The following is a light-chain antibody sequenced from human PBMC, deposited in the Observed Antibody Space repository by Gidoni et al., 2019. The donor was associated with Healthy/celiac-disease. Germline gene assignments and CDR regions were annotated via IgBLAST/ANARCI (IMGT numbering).Light chain of an antibody. Sequence: QSVLTQPPSVSGAPAQRVTISCTGSSSNIGAGYDVHWYQQLPVTAPKLLIYGNSNRPSGVPDRFSGSKSGTSASLAITGLQAEDEADYYCQSYDSSLSASVVFGGGTKLTVL. J-gene: IGLJ2*01. CDR3: QSYDSSLSASVV. V-gene: IGLV1-40*01. CDR2: GNS. CDR1: SSNIGAGYD.